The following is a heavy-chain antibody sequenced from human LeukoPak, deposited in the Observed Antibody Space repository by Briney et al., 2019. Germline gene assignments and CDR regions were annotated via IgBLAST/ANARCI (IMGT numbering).Heavy chain of an antibody. CDR2: IYYSGST. CDR3: AREGYSYVVFDY. Sequence: PSETLSLTCTVSGGSISSSSYYWGWIRQPPGKGLEWIGSIYYSGSTYYNPSLKSRVTISVDTSKNRFSLKLSSVTAADTAVYYCAREGYSYVVFDYWGQGTLVTVSS. J-gene: IGHJ4*02. V-gene: IGHV4-39*07. D-gene: IGHD5-18*01. CDR1: GGSISSSSYY.